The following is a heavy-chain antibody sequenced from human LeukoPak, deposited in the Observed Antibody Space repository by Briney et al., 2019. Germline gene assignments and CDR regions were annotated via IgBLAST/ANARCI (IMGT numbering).Heavy chain of an antibody. CDR3: AKRPNGDYVGAFDT. J-gene: IGHJ3*02. D-gene: IGHD4-17*01. V-gene: IGHV3-23*01. CDR2: MGVSGDNV. CDR1: GFTFSAYG. Sequence: GGSLRLSCAASGFTFSAYGVTWVRQAPGKGLEWVSSMGVSGDNVHYADSIKGRFAISRDNSKNTLYLQMNSLRAEDAAVYYCAKRPNGDYVGAFDTWGQGTMVIVSS.